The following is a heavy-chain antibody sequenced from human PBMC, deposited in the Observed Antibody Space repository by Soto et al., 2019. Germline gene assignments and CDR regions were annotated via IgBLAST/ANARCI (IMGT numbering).Heavy chain of an antibody. D-gene: IGHD2-2*02. CDR1: GFTFSSYA. Sequence: GGSLRLSCAASGFTFSSYAMHWVRQAPGKGLEWVAVISYDGSNKYYADSVKGRFTISRDNSKNTLYLRMNSLRAEDTAVYYCARAGDVVVVPAAIEGYNWFDPWGQGTLVTVSA. J-gene: IGHJ5*02. V-gene: IGHV3-30*04. CDR2: ISYDGSNK. CDR3: ARAGDVVVVPAAIEGYNWFDP.